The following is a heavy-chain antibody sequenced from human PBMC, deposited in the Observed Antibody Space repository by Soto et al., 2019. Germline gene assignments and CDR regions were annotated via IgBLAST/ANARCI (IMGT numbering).Heavy chain of an antibody. D-gene: IGHD6-19*01. J-gene: IGHJ5*02. CDR2: IIPIFGTA. CDR3: ARAIGSGWGGGGNWFDP. Sequence: QVQLVQSGAEVKKPGSSVKVSCKASGGTFSSYAISWVRQAPGQGLEWMGGIIPIFGTANYAQKFQGRVTIPADESTSTAYRGLSSLRSEDTAVYYCARAIGSGWGGGGNWFDPWGQGTLVTVSS. CDR1: GGTFSSYA. V-gene: IGHV1-69*12.